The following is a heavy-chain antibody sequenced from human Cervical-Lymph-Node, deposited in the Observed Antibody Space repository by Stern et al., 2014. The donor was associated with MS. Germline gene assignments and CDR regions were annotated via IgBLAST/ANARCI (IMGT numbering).Heavy chain of an antibody. V-gene: IGHV3-30*18. CDR2: ISYDGSNK. CDR3: ANADFDY. Sequence: VQLVQSGGGVVQPGRSLRLSCAASGFTFSSYGMHWVRQAPGKGLEWVAVISYDGSNKYYADSVKGRFTISRDNSKNTLYLQMNSLRAEDTAVYYCANADFDYWGQGTLVTVSS. J-gene: IGHJ4*02. CDR1: GFTFSSYG.